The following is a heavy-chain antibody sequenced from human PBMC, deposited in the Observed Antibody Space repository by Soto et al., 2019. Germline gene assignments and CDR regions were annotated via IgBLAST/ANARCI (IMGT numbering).Heavy chain of an antibody. J-gene: IGHJ4*02. D-gene: IGHD3-16*01. CDR2: ISGSGGST. V-gene: IGHV3-23*01. CDR3: ARLQAYTVAPGDYVDC. Sequence: EVQLLESGGGLVQPGGSLRLSCGASGFTFSSYAMTWVRQAPGQGLEWVSAISGSGGSTDYVDSVKGRFTNSRDNSENTLYLQMNSLRAGDTAVYYCARLQAYTVAPGDYVDCGGQGTLVTVSS. CDR1: GFTFSSYA.